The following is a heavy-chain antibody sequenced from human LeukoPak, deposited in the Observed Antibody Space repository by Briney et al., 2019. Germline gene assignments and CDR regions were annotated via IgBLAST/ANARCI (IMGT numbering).Heavy chain of an antibody. CDR2: IYWDDDK. V-gene: IGHV2-5*02. D-gene: IGHD1-14*01. CDR3: AHNRRVTTSPFDS. Sequence: SGPTLVKPTQTLTLTCTFSGFSLGTSGVGVGWIRQPPAKVLEWLALIYWDDDKRYRPSLMSRLTITKDTSKNQMVHTVTNMDPVDTATYYCAHNRRVTTSPFDSWGQGTLVTVSS. CDR1: GFSLGTSGVG. J-gene: IGHJ4*02.